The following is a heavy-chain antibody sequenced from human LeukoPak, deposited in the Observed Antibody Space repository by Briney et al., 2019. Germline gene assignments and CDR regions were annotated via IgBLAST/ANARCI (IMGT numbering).Heavy chain of an antibody. CDR1: GYSFVNYG. D-gene: IGHD3-22*01. J-gene: IGHJ4*02. CDR3: ARDRPDYYDSSGYYRDNFDY. V-gene: IGHV1-18*04. Sequence: ASVKVSCKASGYSFVNYGISWVRQAPGQGLEWMGWISAYNGNTNYAQKLQGRVTMTTDTSTSTAYMELRSLRSDDTAVYYCARDRPDYYDSSGYYRDNFDYWGQGTLVTVSS. CDR2: ISAYNGNT.